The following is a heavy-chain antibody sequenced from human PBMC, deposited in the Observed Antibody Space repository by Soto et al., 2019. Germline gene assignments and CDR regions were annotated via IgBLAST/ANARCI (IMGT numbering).Heavy chain of an antibody. CDR2: IYSSGGT. CDR3: ARGQRFSDSFDP. D-gene: IGHD3-3*01. Sequence: SETLSLTCTVSGGAISGYYWTWIRQSAGKGLEWIGRIYSSGGTKYNPSLQSRVTMSLDTSKNQFSLRLTSVTAADTAVYYCARGQRFSDSFDPWGQGTLVTAPQ. J-gene: IGHJ5*02. CDR1: GGAISGYY. V-gene: IGHV4-4*07.